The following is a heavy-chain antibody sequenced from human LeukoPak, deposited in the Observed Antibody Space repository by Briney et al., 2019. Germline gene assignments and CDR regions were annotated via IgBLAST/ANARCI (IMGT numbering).Heavy chain of an antibody. V-gene: IGHV3-48*04. CDR2: ISSSGSTI. CDR1: GFTFSSYS. J-gene: IGHJ4*02. CDR3: AIGYYDSSGYYIPFDY. Sequence: PGGSLRLSCAASGFTFSSYSMNWVRQAPGKGLEWVSYISSSGSTIYYADSVKGRFTISRDNAKNSLYLQMNSLRAEDTAVYYCAIGYYDSSGYYIPFDYWGQGTLVTVSS. D-gene: IGHD3-22*01.